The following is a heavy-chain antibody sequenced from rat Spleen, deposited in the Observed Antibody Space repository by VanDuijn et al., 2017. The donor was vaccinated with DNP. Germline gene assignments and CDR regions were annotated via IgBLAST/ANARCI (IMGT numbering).Heavy chain of an antibody. D-gene: IGHD1-12*03. CDR3: ATRYYYDGYFHRYFDY. CDR2: IIYDGSRT. CDR1: GFTFSDYN. J-gene: IGHJ2*01. V-gene: IGHV5S10*01. Sequence: EVQLVESGGGLVQPGRSLKLSCAASGFTFSDYNMAWVRQAPKKGLEWVATIIYDGSRTYYRDSVKGRFTISRDNAKSTLYLQMDSLRSEDTATYYCATRYYYDGYFHRYFDYWGQGVMVTVSS.